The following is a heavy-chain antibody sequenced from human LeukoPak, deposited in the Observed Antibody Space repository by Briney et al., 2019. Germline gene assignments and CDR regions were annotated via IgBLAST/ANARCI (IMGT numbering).Heavy chain of an antibody. CDR2: ISSNGGST. CDR3: ARDKADTAMVTDY. CDR1: GFTFSSYA. Sequence: HPGGSLRLXCAASGFTFSSYAMHWVRQAPGKGLEYVSAISSNGGSTYYANSVKGRFTISRDNSKNTLYLQMGSLRAEDMAVYYCARDKADTAMVTDYWGQGTLVTVSS. D-gene: IGHD5-18*01. J-gene: IGHJ4*02. V-gene: IGHV3-64*01.